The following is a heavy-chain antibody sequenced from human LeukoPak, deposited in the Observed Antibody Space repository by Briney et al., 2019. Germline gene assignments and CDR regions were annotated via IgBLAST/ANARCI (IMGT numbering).Heavy chain of an antibody. Sequence: GGSLRLSCAASGFTFSSYSMNWVRQAPGKGLEWVSSISSSSSYIYYADSVKGRFTISRDNAKNSLYLQMNSLRAEDTAVYCCAGGIVVVMLDYWGQGTLVTVSS. D-gene: IGHD3-22*01. V-gene: IGHV3-21*01. CDR3: AGGIVVVMLDY. J-gene: IGHJ4*02. CDR2: ISSSSSYI. CDR1: GFTFSSYS.